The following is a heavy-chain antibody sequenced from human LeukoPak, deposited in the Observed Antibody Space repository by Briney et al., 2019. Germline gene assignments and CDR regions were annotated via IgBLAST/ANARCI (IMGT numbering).Heavy chain of an antibody. CDR3: ARGPGSSWPRNWFDP. CDR1: GYTFTSYY. V-gene: IGHV1-2*02. CDR2: INPNSGGT. Sequence: VASVKVSCKASGYTFTSYYIHWVRQAPGQGLQWMGWINPNSGGTNYAQKFQGRVTMTRDTSISTAYMELSRLRSDDTAEYFCARGPGSSWPRNWFDPWGQGTLATVSS. D-gene: IGHD6-13*01. J-gene: IGHJ5*02.